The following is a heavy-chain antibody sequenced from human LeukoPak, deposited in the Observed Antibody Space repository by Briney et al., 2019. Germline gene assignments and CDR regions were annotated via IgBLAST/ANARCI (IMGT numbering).Heavy chain of an antibody. J-gene: IGHJ6*03. CDR2: IYYSGST. D-gene: IGHD6-6*01. CDR3: ARGHRQNKGRIAARPGGYYYYMDV. V-gene: IGHV4-39*07. Sequence: ASETLSLTCTVSGGSIGSSNYYWGWIRQPPGKGLEWIGSIYYSGSTYYNPSLKSRVTISVDTSKNQFSLKLSSVTAADTAAYYCARGHRQNKGRIAARPGGYYYYMDVWGKGTTVTVSS. CDR1: GGSIGSSNYY.